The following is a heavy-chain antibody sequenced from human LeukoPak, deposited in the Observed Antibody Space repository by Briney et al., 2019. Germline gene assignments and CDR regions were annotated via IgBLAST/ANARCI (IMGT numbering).Heavy chain of an antibody. CDR1: GFTFSSYA. CDR2: ISVSGGGT. D-gene: IGHD1-26*01. CDR3: VKDLGRYRNNCFDY. Sequence: LGGSLRLSCSASGFTFSSYAISWVRQAPEKGLEWVSTISVSGGGTYYAGSVKGRFTISRDNSKNTLYLQMNRLRAEDTAVYDCVKDLGRYRNNCFDYWGQGTLVTVSS. J-gene: IGHJ4*02. V-gene: IGHV3-23*01.